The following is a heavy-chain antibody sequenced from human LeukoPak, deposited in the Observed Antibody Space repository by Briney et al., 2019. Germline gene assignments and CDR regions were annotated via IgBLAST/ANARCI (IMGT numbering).Heavy chain of an antibody. CDR2: IYYSGTT. Sequence: SETLSLTCTVSGDSISSYYWSWIRQPPGKGLEWIGYIYYSGTTNYNPSLKSRVTISVDTSKNQFSLKLSSVTAADTAVYYCARHLYDILTGDFDYWGQGTLVTVSS. J-gene: IGHJ4*02. CDR1: GDSISSYY. V-gene: IGHV4-59*01. CDR3: ARHLYDILTGDFDY. D-gene: IGHD3-9*01.